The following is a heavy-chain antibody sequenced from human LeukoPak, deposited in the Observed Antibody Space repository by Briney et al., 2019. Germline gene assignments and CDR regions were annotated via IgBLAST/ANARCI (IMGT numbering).Heavy chain of an antibody. CDR2: IYHSGRT. J-gene: IGHJ5*02. V-gene: IGHV4-38-2*02. CDR1: GYSISSGYY. CDR3: ARVDGSCSGGSCPSGNWFDP. Sequence: PSETLSLTCTVSGYSISSGYYWGWIRQPPGKGLEWIGIIYHSGRTDYNPSLKSRVTISVDSSKNQFSLKLTSVTAADTAVYYCARVDGSCSGGSCPSGNWFDPWGQGTLVTVSS. D-gene: IGHD2-15*01.